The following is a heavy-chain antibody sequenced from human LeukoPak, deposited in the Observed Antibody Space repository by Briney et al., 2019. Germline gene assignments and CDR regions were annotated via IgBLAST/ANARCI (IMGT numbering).Heavy chain of an antibody. D-gene: IGHD6-6*01. V-gene: IGHV3-23*01. CDR1: GFTFSSNA. CDR2: ISGSGGST. Sequence: GGSLRLSCAASGFTFSSNAMSWVRQAPGKGLEWVSAISGSGGSTYYADSVKGRFTISRDNSKNTLYLQMNSLRAEDTAVYYCAKDGTYSSSSFDYWGQGTLVTVSS. J-gene: IGHJ4*02. CDR3: AKDGTYSSSSFDY.